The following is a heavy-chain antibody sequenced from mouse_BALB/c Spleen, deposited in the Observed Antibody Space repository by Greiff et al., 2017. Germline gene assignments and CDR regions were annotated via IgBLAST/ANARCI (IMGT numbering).Heavy chain of an antibody. Sequence: VQLQQSGAELVKPGASVKLSCTASGFNIKDTYMHWVKQRPEQGLEWIGRIDPANGNTKYDPKFQGKATITADTSSNTAYLQLSSLTSEDTAVYYCARPYYGNLYYFDYWGQGTPLTGSS. CDR3: ARPYYGNLYYFDY. J-gene: IGHJ2*01. D-gene: IGHD2-10*01. CDR2: IDPANGNT. CDR1: GFNIKDTY. V-gene: IGHV14-3*02.